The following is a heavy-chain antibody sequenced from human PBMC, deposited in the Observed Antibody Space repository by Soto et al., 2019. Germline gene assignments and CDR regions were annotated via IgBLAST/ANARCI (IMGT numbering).Heavy chain of an antibody. CDR1: GFTFSSYW. CDR2: ITSDGSRT. J-gene: IGHJ4*02. CDR3: VRDVPGYSYGDY. Sequence: EVQLVESGGGLVQPGESLRLSCAASGFTFSSYWMQWVRQAPGKGLVWVSRITSDGSRTNYADSVKGRFTISRDNAKNTLYLQMNSLRAEDTAVYYCVRDVPGYSYGDYWGQGTLVTVSS. V-gene: IGHV3-74*01. D-gene: IGHD5-18*01.